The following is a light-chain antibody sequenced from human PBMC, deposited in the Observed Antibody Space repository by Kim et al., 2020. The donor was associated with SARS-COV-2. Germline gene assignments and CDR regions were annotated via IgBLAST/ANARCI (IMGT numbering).Light chain of an antibody. CDR3: MQYTHWPYT. J-gene: IGKJ2*01. Sequence: DVVMTQSPLSLLVTLGQQASISCRTSQSLVYSDGNTYLNWSQQRPGQSPKRLNYKVSSRDSGVPDRSSVSRSGTDFTLKISRVEAEYVLVYFCMQYTHWPYTFGRGTKVDIK. CDR1: QSLVYSDGNTY. CDR2: KVS. V-gene: IGKV2-30*01.